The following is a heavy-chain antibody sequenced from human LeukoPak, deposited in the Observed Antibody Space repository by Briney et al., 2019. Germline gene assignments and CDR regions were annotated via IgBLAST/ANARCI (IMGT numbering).Heavy chain of an antibody. CDR3: ARGGENSGFDY. CDR2: ISSLSNYI. D-gene: IGHD6-19*01. Sequence: GGSLRLSCAASRFTFTNYSMNWVRQAPGKGLEWVSSISSLSNYIYYADSVKGRFTISRDNAKNSLYLQMNSLRAEDTALYYCARGGENSGFDYWGQGTLVTVSS. V-gene: IGHV3-21*01. CDR1: RFTFTNYS. J-gene: IGHJ4*02.